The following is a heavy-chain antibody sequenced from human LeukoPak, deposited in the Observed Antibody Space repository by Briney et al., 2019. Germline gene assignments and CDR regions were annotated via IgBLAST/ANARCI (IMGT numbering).Heavy chain of an antibody. J-gene: IGHJ3*02. V-gene: IGHV3-30*03. CDR3: ARDRGVYSSSWNAFDI. Sequence: PGRSLRLSCAASGFTFSSYGMHWVRQAPGKGLEWLAVISSDGSNKYYPDSVKGRFTISRDNSKNTLYLQMNSLRPEDTAVYYCARDRGVYSSSWNAFDIWGQGTMVTVSS. CDR2: ISSDGSNK. D-gene: IGHD6-13*01. CDR1: GFTFSSYG.